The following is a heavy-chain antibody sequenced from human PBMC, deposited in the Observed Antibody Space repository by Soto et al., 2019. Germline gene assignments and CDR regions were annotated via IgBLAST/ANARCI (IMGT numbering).Heavy chain of an antibody. CDR3: ASDFAYFAS. J-gene: IGHJ4*02. Sequence: PSETLALTCTVSGGSFNSGSYSWSWIRQPPGKGLGWSGYVDHTGGSGDNRSLKRRVGVSMDTAKDRFALNLDSVTAVDTAVYFCASDFAYFASWGQGTLVTDS. CDR1: GGSFNSGSYS. CDR2: VDHTGGS. V-gene: IGHV4-61*01. D-gene: IGHD3-3*01.